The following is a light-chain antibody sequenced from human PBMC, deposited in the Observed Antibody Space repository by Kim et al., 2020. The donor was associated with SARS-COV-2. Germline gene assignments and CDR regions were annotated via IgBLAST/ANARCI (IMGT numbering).Light chain of an antibody. CDR3: QGWEIGSDRV. CDR1: NIGSKS. CDR2: YDS. J-gene: IGLJ3*02. Sequence: SYELTQPPSVSVAPGQTARITCGVNNIGSKSVHWYQQKPGQAPVLVIYYDSDRPSRIPERFSGSNSGNTATLTISRVEAGDEADYYCQGWEIGSDRVFGGGTQLTVL. V-gene: IGLV3-21*01.